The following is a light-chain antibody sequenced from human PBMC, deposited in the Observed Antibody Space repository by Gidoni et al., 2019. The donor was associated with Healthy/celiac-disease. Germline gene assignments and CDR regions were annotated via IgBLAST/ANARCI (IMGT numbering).Light chain of an antibody. V-gene: IGKV1-39*01. Sequence: DIQMPQSPSSLSASVGDRVTITCRASQSISSYLNWYQQKPGKAPKLLIYAASSLQSGVPSRFSGSGSGTDFTLTSSRLQPEDFATYYCQQSYSFLFTFGPGTKVDIK. J-gene: IGKJ3*01. CDR3: QQSYSFLFT. CDR2: AAS. CDR1: QSISSY.